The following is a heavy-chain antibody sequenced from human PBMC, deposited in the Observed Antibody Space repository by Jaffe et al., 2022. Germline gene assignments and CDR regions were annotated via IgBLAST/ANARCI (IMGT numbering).Heavy chain of an antibody. CDR1: GFTFSSHW. CDR2: VDSDGSIT. CDR3: ARGPHYDSSAFDI. D-gene: IGHD3-3*01. Sequence: EVQLVESGGGLVQPGESLRLSCAASGFTFSSHWMHWVRQAPGKGLLWVSRVDSDGSITSNADSVKGRFTISRDNAKNTLYLQMNSLRAEDTAVYYCARGPHYDSSAFDIWGQGTMVTVSS. J-gene: IGHJ3*02. V-gene: IGHV3-74*01.